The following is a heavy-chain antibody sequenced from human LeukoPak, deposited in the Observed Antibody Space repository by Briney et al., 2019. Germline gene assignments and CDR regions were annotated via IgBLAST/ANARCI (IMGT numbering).Heavy chain of an antibody. V-gene: IGHV3-23*01. J-gene: IGHJ5*02. CDR1: GFNFEDYA. CDR3: AKEPNR. Sequence: SGGSLRLSCVASGFNFEDYAMNWVRQVPGKGLEWVSAISGSGGSTYYADSVKDRFTISRDNSKNTLYLHMNSLRAEDTAVYYCAKEPNRWGQGTLVTVSS. CDR2: ISGSGGST.